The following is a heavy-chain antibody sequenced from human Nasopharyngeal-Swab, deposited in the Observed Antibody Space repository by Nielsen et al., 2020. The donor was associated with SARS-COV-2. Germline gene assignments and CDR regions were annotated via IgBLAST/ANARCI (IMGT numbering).Heavy chain of an antibody. J-gene: IGHJ4*02. Sequence: GGSLRLSCEASGFTFSNSAMNWVRQAPGKGLEWVSIISDNGDNTYYADSVKGRFTISRDNSKNTLYLQMNRLRVEDTALYYCARGGGSCDSWGQGTLVTVSS. D-gene: IGHD2-15*01. V-gene: IGHV3-23*01. CDR3: ARGGGSCDS. CDR2: ISDNGDNT. CDR1: GFTFSNSA.